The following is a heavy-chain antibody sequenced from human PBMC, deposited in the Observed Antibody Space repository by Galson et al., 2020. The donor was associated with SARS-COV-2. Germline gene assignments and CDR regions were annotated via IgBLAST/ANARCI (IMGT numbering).Heavy chain of an antibody. CDR2: VNPSGGGT. V-gene: IGHV1-46*01. J-gene: IGHJ4*02. CDR1: GYTFTNYF. Sequence: ASVKVSCKASGYTFTNYFIHWVRQAPGQGLEWVGMVNPSGGGTTYAQRFQGRVTMTRDTSTSTVYMELSSLRSEDAAVYYCARDLSETAVSAVFDYWGQGTLVTVSS. D-gene: IGHD6-19*01. CDR3: ARDLSETAVSAVFDY.